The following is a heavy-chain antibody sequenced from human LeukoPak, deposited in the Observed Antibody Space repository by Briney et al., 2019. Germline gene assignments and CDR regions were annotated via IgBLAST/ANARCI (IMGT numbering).Heavy chain of an antibody. CDR3: ATPGST. CDR1: GFSFRSYA. D-gene: IGHD6-13*01. J-gene: IGHJ5*02. CDR2: ISRSGNTT. Sequence: GGSLRLSCTASGFSFRSYAMQWVRQAPGKGLEYVSAISRSGNTTYYADSVKGRFIVSRDNSKKTLFLQMSDLRPEDTAVYYCATPGSTWGQGSLVTVSS. V-gene: IGHV3-64*02.